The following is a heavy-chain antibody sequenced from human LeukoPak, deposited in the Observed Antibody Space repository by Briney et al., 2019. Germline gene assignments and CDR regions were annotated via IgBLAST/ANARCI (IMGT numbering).Heavy chain of an antibody. CDR3: ARYYDFWSGSSPLYYYYYYGMDV. J-gene: IGHJ6*02. V-gene: IGHV1-8*01. D-gene: IGHD3-3*01. Sequence: ASVKVSCKASGYTFTSYDINWVRQATGQGLEWMGWMNPNSGNTGYAQKVQGRVTMTRNTSISTAYMELSSLRSEDTAVYYCARYYDFWSGSSPLYYYYYYGMDVWGQGTMVTVSS. CDR2: MNPNSGNT. CDR1: GYTFTSYD.